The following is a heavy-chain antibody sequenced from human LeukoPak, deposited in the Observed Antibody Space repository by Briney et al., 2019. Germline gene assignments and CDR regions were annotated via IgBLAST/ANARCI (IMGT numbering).Heavy chain of an antibody. CDR1: GFTFSDYW. J-gene: IGHJ4*02. CDR3: ARDPGLLGDY. V-gene: IGHV3-7*01. D-gene: IGHD1-26*01. Sequence: GGSLRLSCAVSGFTFSDYWVTWVRQTPGKGLGFVANINRDGSVKNYVDSVKGRFTISRDNAKNTLYLQMNSLRAEDTAVYYCARDPGLLGDYWGQGTLVTVSS. CDR2: INRDGSVK.